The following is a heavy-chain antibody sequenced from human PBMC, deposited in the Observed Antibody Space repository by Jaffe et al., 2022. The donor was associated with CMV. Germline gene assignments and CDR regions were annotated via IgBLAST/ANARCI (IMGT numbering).Heavy chain of an antibody. J-gene: IGHJ3*02. V-gene: IGHV2-5*01. CDR2: IYWNDDK. Sequence: QITLKESGPTLVKPTQTLTLTCTFSGFSLSTSGVGVGWIRQPPGKALEWLALIYWNDDKRYSPSLKSRLTITKDTSKNQVVLTMTNMDPVDTATYYCARDCSSTSCWGDAFDIWGQGTMVTVSS. CDR1: GFSLSTSGVG. D-gene: IGHD2-2*01. CDR3: ARDCSSTSCWGDAFDI.